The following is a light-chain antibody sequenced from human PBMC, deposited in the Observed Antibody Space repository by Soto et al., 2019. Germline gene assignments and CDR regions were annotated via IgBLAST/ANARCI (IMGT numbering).Light chain of an antibody. V-gene: IGLV2-14*01. CDR3: GSWDSSLSAYV. CDR2: EVT. J-gene: IGLJ1*01. Sequence: QSVLTQPASVSGSPGQSITISCSGTSSDVGSYNHVAWYQQFPGKTPKLIIYEVTYRPSGVSHRFSASKSGNTASLTISGLQAEDEADYYCGSWDSSLSAYVFGTGTKVTVL. CDR1: SSDVGSYNH.